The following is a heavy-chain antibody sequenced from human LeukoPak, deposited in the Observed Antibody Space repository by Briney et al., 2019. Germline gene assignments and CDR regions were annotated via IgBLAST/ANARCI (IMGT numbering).Heavy chain of an antibody. J-gene: IGHJ5*02. CDR3: AKVLYYDFWSGSVGFDP. Sequence: GGSLRLSCAASGFTFSSYAMSWVRQAPGKGLEWVSAISGSGGSTYYADSVKGRFTISRDNSKNTLYLQMNSLRAEDTAVYYCAKVLYYDFWSGSVGFDPWGQGTLVSVSS. V-gene: IGHV3-23*01. CDR1: GFTFSSYA. D-gene: IGHD3-3*01. CDR2: ISGSGGST.